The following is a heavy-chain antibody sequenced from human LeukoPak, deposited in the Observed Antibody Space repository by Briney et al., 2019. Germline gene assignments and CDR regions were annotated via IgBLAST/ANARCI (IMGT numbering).Heavy chain of an antibody. CDR3: ARDSTLDY. CDR1: GYTFIGYY. V-gene: IGHV1-2*02. J-gene: IGHJ4*01. CDR2: INPSSGGT. Sequence: GASVKVSCKASGYTFIGYYMHWVRQAPGQGLEWMGWINPSSGGTNYAQKFQGRVTMTRDTSISTAYMEVYRLTSDDTAVYFCARDSTLDYWGQGTLITVSS. D-gene: IGHD2/OR15-2a*01.